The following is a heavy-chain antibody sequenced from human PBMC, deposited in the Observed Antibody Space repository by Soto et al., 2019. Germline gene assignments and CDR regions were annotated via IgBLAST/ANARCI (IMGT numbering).Heavy chain of an antibody. CDR2: IWYDGVKN. J-gene: IGHJ4*02. V-gene: IGHV3-30*02. CDR3: ARDESYSGYSTAEFDY. CDR1: GFNCINSG. Sequence: LSLLCAEAGFNCINSGMHWVRQAPGNGLEWVAFIWYDGVKNYYAESVKGRFAISRDNSKNTLYLQMNSLRAEDTAVYYCARDESYSGYSTAEFDYWGQGTLVTVAS. D-gene: IGHD5-12*01.